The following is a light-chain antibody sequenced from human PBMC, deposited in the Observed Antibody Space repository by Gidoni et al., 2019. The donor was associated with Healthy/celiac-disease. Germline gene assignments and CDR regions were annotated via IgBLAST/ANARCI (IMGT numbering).Light chain of an antibody. CDR2: WAS. Sequence: DIVMTQSPDSLDVSLGERATINCKSSQSVLYSSNNKNYLAWYQQKPGQTPKLLIYWASTRESGVPDRVSGSGSGTDVTLTISSLQSEDVAVYYCQQYYSTPRTFGQGTKVEIK. CDR3: QQYYSTPRT. J-gene: IGKJ1*01. CDR1: QSVLYSSNNKNY. V-gene: IGKV4-1*01.